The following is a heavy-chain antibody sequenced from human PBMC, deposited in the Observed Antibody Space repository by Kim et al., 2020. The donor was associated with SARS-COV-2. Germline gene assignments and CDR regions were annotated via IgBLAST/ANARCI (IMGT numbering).Heavy chain of an antibody. CDR2: SRNKANSYTT. CDR3: ARAPQSGSSLGGDD. CDR1: GFIFSDIY. Sequence: GGSLRLSCEASGFIFSDIYMDWVRQAPGKGLEWVGRSRNKANSYTTEYAASVKGRCTIARDDPKNSVYLQMNNLEIGATAVYYCARAPQSGSSLGGDDWG. J-gene: IGHJ4*01. D-gene: IGHD1-26*01. V-gene: IGHV3-72*01.